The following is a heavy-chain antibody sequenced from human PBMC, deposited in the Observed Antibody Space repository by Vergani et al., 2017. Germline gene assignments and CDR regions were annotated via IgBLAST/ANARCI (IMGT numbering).Heavy chain of an antibody. Sequence: QVQLQQWGGGLLKPSETLSLTCVVNGGSFTSYHWTWIRQSPGEGLEWVGDIDHTGRPDYNPSLKNRLTMSVDKSRNQFSLTLNSVTATDTAIYFCARVNTETNGQLYYYYYMDVWGQGTAVTVS. J-gene: IGHJ6*03. V-gene: IGHV4-34*01. CDR2: IDHTGRP. D-gene: IGHD4-11*01. CDR1: GGSFTSYH. CDR3: ARVNTETNGQLYYYYYMDV.